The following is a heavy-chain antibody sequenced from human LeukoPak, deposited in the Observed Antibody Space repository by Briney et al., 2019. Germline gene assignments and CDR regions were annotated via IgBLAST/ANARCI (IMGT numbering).Heavy chain of an antibody. CDR3: ARADSAGGRRGFVI. Sequence: PTASVKVSCKASGYTFTSYDINWVRQATGQGLEWMGWNNPNSGGTNYAQKFQGRVTMTRDTSISTAYMELSSLRSADAAVYYCARADSAGGRRGFVIWGEGTMDTVSS. D-gene: IGHD3-10*01. CDR2: NNPNSGGT. V-gene: IGHV1-8*01. CDR1: GYTFTSYD. J-gene: IGHJ3*02.